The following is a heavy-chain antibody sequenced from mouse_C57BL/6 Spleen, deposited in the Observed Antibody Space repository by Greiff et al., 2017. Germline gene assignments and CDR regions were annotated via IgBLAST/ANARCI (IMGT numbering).Heavy chain of an antibody. CDR3: ARNDGYPLAY. D-gene: IGHD2-3*01. J-gene: IGHJ3*01. V-gene: IGHV1-64*01. CDR2: IHPNSGST. CDR1: GYTFTSYW. Sequence: VQLQQPGAELVKPGASVKLSCKASGYTFTSYWMHWVKQRPGQGLEWIGMIHPNSGSTNYNEKFKSKATLTVDKSSSTAYLQLSSLTSEDSAVYYCARNDGYPLAYWGQGTLVTVSA.